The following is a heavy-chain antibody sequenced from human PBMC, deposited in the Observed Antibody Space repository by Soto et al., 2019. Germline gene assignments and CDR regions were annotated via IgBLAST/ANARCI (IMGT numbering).Heavy chain of an antibody. CDR1: GYKVSTWHNFTNYR. CDR3: ARLSSGSNFFSDY. V-gene: IGHV5-51*01. D-gene: IGHD3-22*01. CDR2: IWPSDSDT. J-gene: IGHJ4*02. Sequence: LGESLKISCMGSGYKVSTWHNFTNYRIGWVRQVPGKGLECMGIIWPSDSDTRYSPSFQGQVTISGDKSINTAYLQWSSLKASDTAVYFCARLSSGSNFFSDYWGQGTLVTVSS.